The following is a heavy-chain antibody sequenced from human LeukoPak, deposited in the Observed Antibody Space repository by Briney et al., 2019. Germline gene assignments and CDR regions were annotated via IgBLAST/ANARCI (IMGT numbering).Heavy chain of an antibody. CDR1: GFTFSSHA. V-gene: IGHV3-53*01. Sequence: PGESLTLSCAASGFTFSSHAMSWVRQAPGKGLEWVSVIYSDGNAYYADSVKGRFTISRDNSKNTLYLEMNSLRVEDTAVYYCAREDYFGSGTDDWGQGTLVTVSS. CDR3: AREDYFGSGTDD. J-gene: IGHJ4*02. CDR2: IYSDGNA. D-gene: IGHD3-10*01.